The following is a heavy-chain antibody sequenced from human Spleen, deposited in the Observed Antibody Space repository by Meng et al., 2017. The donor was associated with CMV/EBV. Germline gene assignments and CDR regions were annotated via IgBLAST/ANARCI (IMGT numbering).Heavy chain of an antibody. CDR2: ISYDGSNK. V-gene: IGHV3-30-3*01. CDR1: GFTFSSYA. CDR3: ARGEGLRATLDY. J-gene: IGHJ4*02. Sequence: VPVVEFGGGVVHPGRSWRLCWAASGFTFSSYAMHWVRTAPGKGLEWVAVISYDGSNKYYADSVKGRFTISRDNSKNTLYLQMNSLRAEDTAVYYCARGEGLRATLDYWGQGTLVTVSS. D-gene: IGHD2-15*01.